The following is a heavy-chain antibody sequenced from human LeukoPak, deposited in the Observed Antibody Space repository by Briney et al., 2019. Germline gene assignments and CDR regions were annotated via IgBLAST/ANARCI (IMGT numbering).Heavy chain of an antibody. D-gene: IGHD3-10*01. CDR2: VFPSDSDT. V-gene: IGHV5-51*01. Sequence: GESLKISCKGSGYSFTSYWIGWVRQMPGKGLEWMGIVFPSDSDTRYSPPFQGQVTISADKSISTAYLQWSSLKASDTAMYYCATGLHRVFNYWGQGTLVTVSS. CDR1: GYSFTSYW. J-gene: IGHJ4*02. CDR3: ATGLHRVFNY.